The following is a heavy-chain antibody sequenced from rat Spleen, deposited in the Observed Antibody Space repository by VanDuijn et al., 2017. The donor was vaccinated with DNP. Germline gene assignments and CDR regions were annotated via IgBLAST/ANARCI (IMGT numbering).Heavy chain of an antibody. D-gene: IGHD4-3*01. CDR1: GFTFSAYY. CDR3: IRWNSGHFDY. J-gene: IGHJ2*01. CDR2: INPDGGST. Sequence: EVQLVESGGGLVQPGRSLKLSCAASGFTFSAYYLAWIRQAPGKGLEWVASINPDGGSTYYPDSVKGRFTLSRDNAKSTLYLQMNSLRSEDMATYYCIRWNSGHFDYWGQGVMVTVSS. V-gene: IGHV5-22*01.